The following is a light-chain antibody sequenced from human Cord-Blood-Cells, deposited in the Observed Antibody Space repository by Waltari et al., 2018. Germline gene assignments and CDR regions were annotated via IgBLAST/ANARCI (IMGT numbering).Light chain of an antibody. V-gene: IGLV2-8*01. CDR1: SSDVGGYNY. J-gene: IGLJ2*01. Sequence: ALTQPPSASGSPGQSVTISCTGTSSDVGGYNYVSWYQQHPGKAPKLMIYEVSKRPSGVPDRFSGSKSGNTASLTVSGLQAEDEADYYCSSYAGSNNFVVFGGGTKLTVL. CDR2: EVS. CDR3: SSYAGSNNFVV.